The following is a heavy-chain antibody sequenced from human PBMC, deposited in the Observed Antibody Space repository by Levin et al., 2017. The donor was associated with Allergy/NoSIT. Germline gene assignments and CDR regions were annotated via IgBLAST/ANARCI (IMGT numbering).Heavy chain of an antibody. CDR2: IIPIFGTA. Sequence: KISCKASGGTFSSYAISWVRQAPGQGLEWMGGIIPIFGTANYAQKFQGRVTITADESTSTAYMELSSLRSEDPAVYYCARGAPAAAGTTFDYWGQGTLVTVSS. D-gene: IGHD6-13*01. CDR3: ARGAPAAAGTTFDY. V-gene: IGHV1-69*01. CDR1: GGTFSSYA. J-gene: IGHJ4*02.